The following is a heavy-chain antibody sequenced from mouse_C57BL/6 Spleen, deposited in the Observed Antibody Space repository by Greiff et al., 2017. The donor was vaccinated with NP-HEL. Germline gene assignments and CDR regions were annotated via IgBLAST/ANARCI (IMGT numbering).Heavy chain of an antibody. CDR1: GYTFTSYW. CDR3: ARGYYGSSYEYFDV. J-gene: IGHJ1*03. CDR2: INPSNGGT. V-gene: IGHV1-53*01. Sequence: QVQLQQPGTELVKPGASVKLSCKASGYTFTSYWMHWVKQRPGPGLEWIGNINPSNGGTNYNEKFKSKATLTVDKSSSTASMQLSSLTSEDSAVYYCARGYYGSSYEYFDVWGTGTTVTVSS. D-gene: IGHD1-1*01.